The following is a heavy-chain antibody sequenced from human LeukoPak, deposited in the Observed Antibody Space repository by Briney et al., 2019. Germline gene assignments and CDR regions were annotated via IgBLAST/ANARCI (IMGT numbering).Heavy chain of an antibody. CDR3: ARVQLVVTTFFDY. J-gene: IGHJ4*02. V-gene: IGHV3-21*01. CDR2: ISSSSSYI. D-gene: IGHD2-21*02. Sequence: PGGSLRLSCAASGFTFSSYSMNWVRQAPGKGLEWVSSISSSSSYIYYADSVKGRFTISRDNAKNSLYLQMNSLRAEDTAVYYCARVQLVVTTFFDYWGQGTLVTVSS. CDR1: GFTFSSYS.